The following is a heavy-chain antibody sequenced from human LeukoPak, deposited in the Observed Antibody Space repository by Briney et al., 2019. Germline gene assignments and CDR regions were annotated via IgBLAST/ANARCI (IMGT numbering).Heavy chain of an antibody. CDR1: GYTFTSYG. D-gene: IGHD6-13*01. Sequence: GASVKVSCKASGYTFTSYGISWVRQAPGQGLEWMGWISAYNGNTNYAQKLQGRVTMTTDTSTSTAYMELRSLRSDDTAVYYCARDYGIATHNWFDPWGQGTLVTVSS. V-gene: IGHV1-18*01. J-gene: IGHJ5*02. CDR3: ARDYGIATHNWFDP. CDR2: ISAYNGNT.